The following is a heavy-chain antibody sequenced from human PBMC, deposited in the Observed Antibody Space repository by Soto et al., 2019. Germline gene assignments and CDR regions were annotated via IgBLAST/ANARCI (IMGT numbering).Heavy chain of an antibody. J-gene: IGHJ5*02. CDR3: ARGTVVTPENWFDP. D-gene: IGHD2-21*02. Sequence: SVKVSCKASGGTFSSYAISWVRQAPGQGLEWMGGIIPFFGTANYAQKFQGRVTITADESTSTAYMELSSLRSEDTAVYYCARGTVVTPENWFDPWGQGTLVTVSS. CDR1: GGTFSSYA. V-gene: IGHV1-69*13. CDR2: IIPFFGTA.